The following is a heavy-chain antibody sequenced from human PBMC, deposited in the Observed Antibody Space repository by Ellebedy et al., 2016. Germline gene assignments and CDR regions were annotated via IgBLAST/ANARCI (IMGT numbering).Heavy chain of an antibody. D-gene: IGHD6-19*01. Sequence: ASVKVSCXASGYTFTGYYMHWVRQAPGQGLEWMGWINPNSGGTNYAQKFQGWVTMTRDTSISTAYMELSRLRSDDTAVYYCARGSTSIAVAGSNHPLTHWGQGTLVTVSS. J-gene: IGHJ4*02. CDR1: GYTFTGYY. CDR2: INPNSGGT. V-gene: IGHV1-2*04. CDR3: ARGSTSIAVAGSNHPLTH.